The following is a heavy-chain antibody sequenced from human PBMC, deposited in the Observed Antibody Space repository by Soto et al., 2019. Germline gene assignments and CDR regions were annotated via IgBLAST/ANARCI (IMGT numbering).Heavy chain of an antibody. CDR2: ITTTGTT. V-gene: IGHV3-48*02. Sequence: CASLRLSCAASGFTFSSYGMNWVRQAPGKGLEWVSYITTTGTTYYADSVKGRFTISRDNPKNSRYLQMNSLRDEDTAVYYCASPKGRYCSGGSCYWGLDVWGQGTTVTVSS. J-gene: IGHJ6*02. CDR1: GFTFSSYG. CDR3: ASPKGRYCSGGSCYWGLDV. D-gene: IGHD2-15*01.